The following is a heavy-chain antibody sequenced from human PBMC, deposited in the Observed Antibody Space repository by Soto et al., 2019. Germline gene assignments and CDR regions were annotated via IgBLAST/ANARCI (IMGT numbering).Heavy chain of an antibody. CDR1: GGSISSSSSY. V-gene: IGHV4-39*01. CDR3: AKTGFWSGYRVADY. Sequence: SETLSLTCTVSGGSISSSSSYWGWIRQPPGKGLEWIGSINYSGSTYYNPSLKSRITISVDTSKNQSSLNLNSVTAADTAVYFCAKTGFWSGYRVADYWGQGTLVTVSS. D-gene: IGHD3-3*01. CDR2: INYSGST. J-gene: IGHJ4*02.